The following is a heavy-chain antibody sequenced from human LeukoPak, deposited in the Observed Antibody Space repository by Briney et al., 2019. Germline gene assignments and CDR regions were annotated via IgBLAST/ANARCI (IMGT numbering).Heavy chain of an antibody. J-gene: IGHJ5*02. CDR3: ARLLWFGELFLGRFDP. CDR1: GGSFSGYY. D-gene: IGHD3-10*01. V-gene: IGHV4-34*09. Sequence: PSETLSLTCAVYGGSFSGYYWSWISQPPGKGLEWIGYIYYSGSTYYNPSLKSRVTISVDTSKNQFSLKLSSVTAADTAVYYCARLLWFGELFLGRFDPWGQGTLVTVSS. CDR2: IYYSGST.